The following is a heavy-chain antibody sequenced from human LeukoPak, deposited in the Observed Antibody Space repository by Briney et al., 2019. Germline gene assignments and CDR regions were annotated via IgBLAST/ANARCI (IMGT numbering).Heavy chain of an antibody. CDR2: INKGGSFI. V-gene: IGHV3-21*01. CDR3: AREVLDVVEPGTNTIDY. Sequence: TGGSLRLSCAASGFTFRDYTMNWVRQAPGKGLEWVSAINKGGSFIKYADSVKGRFIVSRDNAKNLLFLQMNSLRVEDTALYFCAREVLDVVEPGTNTIDYWGQGTRVTVSS. D-gene: IGHD2-2*01. J-gene: IGHJ4*02. CDR1: GFTFRDYT.